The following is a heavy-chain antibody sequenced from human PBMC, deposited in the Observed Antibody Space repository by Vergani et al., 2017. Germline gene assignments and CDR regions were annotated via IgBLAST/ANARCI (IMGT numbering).Heavy chain of an antibody. Sequence: QVQLVQSGAEVKKPGASVKVSCKASGYTFTSYYMHWVRQAPGQGLEWMGIINPSGGSTSYAQKFQGRVTITADESTSTAYMELSSLRSEDTAVYYCAREVWDGYNFYYFDYWGQGTLVTVSS. D-gene: IGHD5-24*01. CDR1: GYTFTSYY. CDR3: AREVWDGYNFYYFDY. J-gene: IGHJ4*02. V-gene: IGHV1-46*01. CDR2: INPSGGST.